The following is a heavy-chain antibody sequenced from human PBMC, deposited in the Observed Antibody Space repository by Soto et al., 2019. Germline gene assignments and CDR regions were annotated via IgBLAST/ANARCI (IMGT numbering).Heavy chain of an antibody. D-gene: IGHD3-10*01. J-gene: IGHJ6*02. CDR2: INIHNGIT. Sequence: GASVKVSCKASGYTFTTYGISWVRQAPGQGLEWLGWINIHNGITNYAQILQGRVIMTADTSTNTAYMELRSLRSDDTAIYYCTREGSAPYYYYGMDAWGQGTTVTVSS. CDR3: TREGSAPYYYYGMDA. CDR1: GYTFTTYG. V-gene: IGHV1-18*01.